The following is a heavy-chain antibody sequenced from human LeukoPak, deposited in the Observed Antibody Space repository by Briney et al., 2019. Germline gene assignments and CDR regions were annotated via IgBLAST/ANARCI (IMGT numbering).Heavy chain of an antibody. CDR3: ARLSITISGFDY. J-gene: IGHJ4*02. V-gene: IGHV4-39*01. D-gene: IGHD1-14*01. CDR2: MYYSGST. Sequence: PSETLSLTCTVSGGSISSSSYYWGWIRQPPGKGLEWIGSMYYSGSTYYNPSLKSRVTISVDTSKNQFSLKLSSVTAADTAVYYCARLSITISGFDYWGQGTLVTVSS. CDR1: GGSISSSSYY.